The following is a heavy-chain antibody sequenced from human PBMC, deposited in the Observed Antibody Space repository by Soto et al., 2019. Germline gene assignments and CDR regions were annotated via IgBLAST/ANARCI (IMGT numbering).Heavy chain of an antibody. CDR3: ARSPTLKPGRRYTAMVTALDY. V-gene: IGHV1-46*01. J-gene: IGHJ4*02. CDR2: INPSGGST. Sequence: ASVKVSCKASGYTFTSYYMHWVRQAPGQGLEWMGIINPSGGSTSYAQKFQGRVTMTRDTSTSTVYMELSSLRSEDTAVYYCARSPTLKPGRRYTAMVTALDYWGQGTLVTVSS. CDR1: GYTFTSYY. D-gene: IGHD5-18*01.